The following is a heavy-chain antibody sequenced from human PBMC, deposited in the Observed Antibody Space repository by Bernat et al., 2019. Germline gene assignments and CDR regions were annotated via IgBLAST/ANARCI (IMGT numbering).Heavy chain of an antibody. J-gene: IGHJ4*02. D-gene: IGHD6-19*01. CDR1: GFSLSTSGMC. V-gene: IGHV2-70*15. CDR2: IDWDDDK. Sequence: QVTLRESGPALVKPTQTLTLTCTFSGFSLSTSGMCVSWIRQPPGKALEWLARIDWDDDKYYSTSLKTRLTISKDTYKNQVVLTMTNMDPVDTATYYCARIQRYSSGWYPFDYWGQGTLVTVSS. CDR3: ARIQRYSSGWYPFDY.